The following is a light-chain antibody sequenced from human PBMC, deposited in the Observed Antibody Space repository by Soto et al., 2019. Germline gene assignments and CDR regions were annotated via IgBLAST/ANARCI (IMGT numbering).Light chain of an antibody. V-gene: IGKV1-5*03. CDR1: QTISSW. J-gene: IGKJ1*01. CDR2: KAS. Sequence: DIQMTQSPSTLSGSVGDRVTITCRASQTISSWLAWYQQKPGKAPKLLIYKASTLKSGVPSRFSGSGSGPEFTLTVSSLQPDDFGTYYCQHYNSYSAAFGHGNKV. CDR3: QHYNSYSAA.